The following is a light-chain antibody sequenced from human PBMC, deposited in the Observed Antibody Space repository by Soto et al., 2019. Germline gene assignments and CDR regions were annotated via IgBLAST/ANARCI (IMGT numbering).Light chain of an antibody. V-gene: IGKV4-1*01. Sequence: DIVMTQSPDSLAVSLGERATINCKSSQSVLYSSNNKNYLAWYQQKPGQPPKLLIYWASTRESGVPDRFSGRGFGTDFTLTISSLQAEDVAVYYCQQYYSIRFTFGPGTKVYIK. CDR3: QQYYSIRFT. CDR1: QSVLYSSNNKNY. J-gene: IGKJ3*01. CDR2: WAS.